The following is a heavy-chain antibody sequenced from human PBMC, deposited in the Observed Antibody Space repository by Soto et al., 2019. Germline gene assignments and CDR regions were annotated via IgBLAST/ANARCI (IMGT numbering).Heavy chain of an antibody. CDR2: ISAYNGNT. J-gene: IGHJ5*02. D-gene: IGHD3-3*01. CDR3: ARVVLHDFWSGWTGFDP. CDR1: GYTFTSYG. V-gene: IGHV1-18*01. Sequence: ASVKVSCKASGYTFTSYGISWVRQAPGQGLEWMGWISAYNGNTNYAQKLQGRVTMTTDTSTSTAYMELRSLRSDDTAVYYCARVVLHDFWSGWTGFDPWGQGTLVTVS.